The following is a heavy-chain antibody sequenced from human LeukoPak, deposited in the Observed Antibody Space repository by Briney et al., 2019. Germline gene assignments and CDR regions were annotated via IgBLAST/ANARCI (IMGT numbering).Heavy chain of an antibody. Sequence: GGSLRLSCAASGFTLSSYGMHWVRQAPGKGLEWVSVIWYDGNNKYYADSVKGRFTISRDNSKNTLYLKMNSLRAEDTAVYYCAKDRRKMAAVDFDYWGQGTLVTVSS. J-gene: IGHJ4*02. V-gene: IGHV3-33*06. D-gene: IGHD5-24*01. CDR1: GFTLSSYG. CDR3: AKDRRKMAAVDFDY. CDR2: IWYDGNNK.